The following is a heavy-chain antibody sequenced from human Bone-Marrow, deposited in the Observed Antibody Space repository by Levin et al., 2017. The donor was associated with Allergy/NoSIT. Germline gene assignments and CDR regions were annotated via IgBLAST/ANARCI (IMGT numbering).Heavy chain of an antibody. J-gene: IGHJ5*02. CDR1: GGSFSGYY. V-gene: IGHV4-34*01. CDR2: INHSGST. D-gene: IGHD6-6*01. Sequence: GSLRLSCAVYGGSFSGYYWSWIRQPPGKGLEWIGEINHSGSTNYNPSLKSRVTISVDTSKNQFSLKLSSVTAADTAVYYCARDRNKANVIAARPSWFDPWGQGNLVNVSS. CDR3: ARDRNKANVIAARPSWFDP.